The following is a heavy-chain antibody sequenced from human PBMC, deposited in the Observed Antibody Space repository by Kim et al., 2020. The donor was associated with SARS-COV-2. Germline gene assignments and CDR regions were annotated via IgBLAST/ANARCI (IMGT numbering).Heavy chain of an antibody. V-gene: IGHV3-33*01. CDR1: GFTFSSYG. Sequence: GGSLRLSCAASGFTFSSYGMHWVRQAPGKGLEWVAVIWYDGSNKYYADSVKGRFTISRDNSKNTLYLQMNSLRAEDTAVYYCARAQGEVYYYYGMDVWGQGTTVTVSS. CDR3: ARAQGEVYYYYGMDV. J-gene: IGHJ6*02. CDR2: IWYDGSNK. D-gene: IGHD3-16*01.